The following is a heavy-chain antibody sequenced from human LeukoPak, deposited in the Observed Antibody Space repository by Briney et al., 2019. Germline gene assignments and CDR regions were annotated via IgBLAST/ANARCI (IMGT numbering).Heavy chain of an antibody. V-gene: IGHV3-48*04. D-gene: IGHD1-7*01. Sequence: QSGGSLRLSCAASGFTFSSFSMNWVRQAPGKGLEWVSYIRTSGTNTDYTGSVKGRFTISRDNAKNSLYLQMNSLRAEDTAVYYCARMNYVSSGWGAPFDYWGQGTLVTVSS. CDR3: ARMNYVSSGWGAPFDY. CDR2: IRTSGTNT. CDR1: GFTFSSFS. J-gene: IGHJ4*02.